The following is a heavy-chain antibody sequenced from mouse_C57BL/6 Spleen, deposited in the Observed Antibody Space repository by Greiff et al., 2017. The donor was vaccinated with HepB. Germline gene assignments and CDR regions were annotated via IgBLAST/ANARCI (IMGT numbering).Heavy chain of an antibody. CDR1: GFTFSSYG. Sequence: DVKLVESGGDLVKPGGSLKLSCAASGFTFSSYGMSWVRQTPDKRLEWVATISSGGSYTYYPDSVKGRFTISRDNAKNTLYLQMSSLKSEDTAMYYCSRQDYYVSSYGLGYYFDYWGQGTTLTVSS. D-gene: IGHD1-1*01. CDR3: SRQDYYVSSYGLGYYFDY. CDR2: ISSGGSYT. V-gene: IGHV5-6*02. J-gene: IGHJ2*01.